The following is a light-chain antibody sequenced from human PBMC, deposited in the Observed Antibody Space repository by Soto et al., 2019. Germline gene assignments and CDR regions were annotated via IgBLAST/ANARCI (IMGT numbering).Light chain of an antibody. CDR1: QSISNH. CDR2: AAS. J-gene: IGKJ4*01. V-gene: IGKV1-33*01. CDR3: QQYDNLRS. Sequence: DIPITQSPSSLSASVEDRVIIPCRASQSISNHLNWYQQKPGKAPKLLIFAASSLQSGVPSRFSGSGSGTDFTFTISSLQPEDIATYYCQQYDNLRSFGGGTKVDIK.